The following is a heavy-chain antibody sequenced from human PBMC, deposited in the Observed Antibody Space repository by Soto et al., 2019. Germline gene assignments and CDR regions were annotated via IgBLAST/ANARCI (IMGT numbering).Heavy chain of an antibody. Sequence: EVQLVESGGGLVQPRVSLRLSCAASGFTVSGNYMNWVRQAPGKGLEWVSVIYSDGSTYYADSVKGRFTISSDSSKNRLYLQMNRLRAEDTAVYYCARGGGAAAAYWGPGTLVTVSS. CDR3: ARGGGAAAAY. CDR2: IYSDGST. J-gene: IGHJ4*02. V-gene: IGHV3-66*01. D-gene: IGHD6-13*01. CDR1: GFTVSGNY.